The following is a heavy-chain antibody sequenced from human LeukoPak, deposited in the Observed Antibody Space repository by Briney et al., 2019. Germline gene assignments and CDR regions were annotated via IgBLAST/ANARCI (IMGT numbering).Heavy chain of an antibody. D-gene: IGHD4-17*01. V-gene: IGHV1-69*04. CDR2: IIPILGIA. CDR3: ARDPLTVTTAYYGMDV. CDR1: GGTFSSYA. J-gene: IGHJ6*02. Sequence: ASVKVSCKSSGGTFSSYAISWVRQAPGQGLEWMGRIIPILGIANYAQKFQGSVTITADKSTSTAYMELSSLRSEDTAVYYCARDPLTVTTAYYGMDVWGQGTTVTVSS.